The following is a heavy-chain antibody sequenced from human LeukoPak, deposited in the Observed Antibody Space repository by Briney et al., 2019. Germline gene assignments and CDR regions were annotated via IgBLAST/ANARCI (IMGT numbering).Heavy chain of an antibody. J-gene: IGHJ3*02. CDR3: VTTLHDNGDYFFADDAFDT. Sequence: SETLSLTCRVSGGSISGYYWSWVRQSPGKGLDYIGSAYYSIRSNYTNYNPSLKSRVAISVDASKNHFALRLTSVTAADTAVYYCVTTLHDNGDYFFADDAFDTWGQGTMVIVSS. CDR2: AYYSIRSNYT. D-gene: IGHD4-17*01. V-gene: IGHV4-59*08. CDR1: GGSISGYY.